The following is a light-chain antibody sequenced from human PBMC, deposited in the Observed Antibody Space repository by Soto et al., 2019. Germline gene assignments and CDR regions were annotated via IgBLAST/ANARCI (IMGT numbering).Light chain of an antibody. CDR3: QQYNTWPRT. CDR1: QSVNSN. CDR2: GAF. V-gene: IGKV3D-15*01. J-gene: IGKJ1*01. Sequence: EIVMTQSPATLSVSPGERATLSCRASQSVNSNLAWYQQRPGQAPSLLIYGAFNRATTISARFSGSGSGTEFSLTPTSLESGEFAIYYCQQYNTWPRTFGQGTKVEIK.